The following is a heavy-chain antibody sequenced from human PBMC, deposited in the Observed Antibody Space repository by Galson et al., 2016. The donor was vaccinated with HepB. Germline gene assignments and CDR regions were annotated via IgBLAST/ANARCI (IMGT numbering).Heavy chain of an antibody. D-gene: IGHD5-12*01. CDR3: VGGHGGFDALDY. CDR2: MTGTAYGGTT. Sequence: SLRLSCAVSGLSAADYALGWLRQAPGKGPEWIGFMTGTAYGGTTDYAASVKGRFTISRDDSKSIAYLQMNSLKAEDTGVYYCVGGHGGFDALDYWGQGTLVTVSS. J-gene: IGHJ4*02. CDR1: GLSAADYA. V-gene: IGHV3-49*03.